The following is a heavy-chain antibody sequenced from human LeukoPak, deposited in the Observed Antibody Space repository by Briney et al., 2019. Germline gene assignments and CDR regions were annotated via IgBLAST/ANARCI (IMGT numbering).Heavy chain of an antibody. CDR2: IRSKAYGGTT. V-gene: IGHV3-49*04. CDR1: GFTFGDYS. J-gene: IGHJ4*02. D-gene: IGHD6-19*01. Sequence: GGSLRLSCTASGFTFGDYSMNWVRQAPGKGLEWVGFIRSKAYGGTTEYAASVKGRFTISRDDSKSIAYLQMNSLKTEDTAVYYCVRARLSQYSSGWYSAFFDYWGQGTLVTVSS. CDR3: VRARLSQYSSGWYSAFFDY.